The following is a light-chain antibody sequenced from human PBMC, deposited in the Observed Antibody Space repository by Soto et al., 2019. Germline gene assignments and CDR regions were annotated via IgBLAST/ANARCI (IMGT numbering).Light chain of an antibody. Sequence: EIVLTQSPGTLSLSPGERATLSCRASQSISNNYLAWYRQKPGQSPRLLIYGASSRATGIPDRFSGSGSGTDFTLTISRVEPEDFAAYYCQQYGDSLWTFGQGTKVEIK. CDR1: QSISNNY. CDR3: QQYGDSLWT. CDR2: GAS. J-gene: IGKJ1*01. V-gene: IGKV3-20*01.